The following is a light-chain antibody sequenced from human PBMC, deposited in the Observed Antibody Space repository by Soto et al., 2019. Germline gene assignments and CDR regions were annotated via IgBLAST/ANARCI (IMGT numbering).Light chain of an antibody. CDR2: EVS. V-gene: IGLV2-18*01. Sequence: QSVLTQPPSVSGSPGQSVTISCTGTSSDPASYNRVSWYQRPPGTGPKLVIYEVSNRPSGIPDRFSGSKSGNTASLTISGLQAEDEAEYYRSLYTTARTYVYATGTKVTVL. J-gene: IGLJ1*01. CDR3: SLYTTARTYV. CDR1: SSDPASYNR.